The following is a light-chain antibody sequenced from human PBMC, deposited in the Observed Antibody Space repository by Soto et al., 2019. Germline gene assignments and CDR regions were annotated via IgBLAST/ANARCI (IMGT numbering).Light chain of an antibody. V-gene: IGKV1-5*03. J-gene: IGKJ5*01. CDR2: KAS. CDR1: QSISSW. CDR3: QQYNSYSYT. Sequence: DIQMTHSASTLSASVGDRVTITCRASQSISSWLAWYQQKPGKAPKLLIYKASSLESGVPSRFSGSGSGTEFTLTISSLQPDDFATYYCQQYNSYSYTFGQGTRLEIK.